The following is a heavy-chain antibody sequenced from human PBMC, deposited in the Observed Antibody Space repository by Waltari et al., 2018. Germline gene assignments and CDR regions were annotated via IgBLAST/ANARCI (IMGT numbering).Heavy chain of an antibody. CDR2: IKSKTDGGTT. CDR3: TTDTVWLGELLPFDY. J-gene: IGHJ4*02. CDR1: GFTFSNAW. V-gene: IGHV3-15*01. Sequence: EVQLVESGGGLVKPGGSLRLSCAASGFTFSNAWMSWVRQAPGKGLEWVGRIKSKTDGGTTDYAAPVKGRFTISRDDSKNTLYLQMNSLKTEDTAVYYCTTDTVWLGELLPFDYWGQGTLVTVSS. D-gene: IGHD3-10*01.